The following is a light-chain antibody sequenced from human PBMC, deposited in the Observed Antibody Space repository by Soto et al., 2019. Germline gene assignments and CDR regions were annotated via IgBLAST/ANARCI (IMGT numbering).Light chain of an antibody. CDR1: QSISDL. CDR3: QQYNDVPPT. V-gene: IGKV1-5*03. Sequence: DIQMTQSPSTLSASVGDRVTITCRASQSISDLLAWYQQKPGKAPKLLIYKASSLKSGVPSRFGGSGSGTDFTLTITTLQPEDIGIYYCQQYNDVPPTFGQGTKLEIK. CDR2: KAS. J-gene: IGKJ2*01.